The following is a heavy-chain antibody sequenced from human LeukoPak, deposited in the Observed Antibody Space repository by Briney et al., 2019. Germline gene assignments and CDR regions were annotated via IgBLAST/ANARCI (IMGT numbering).Heavy chain of an antibody. V-gene: IGHV4-39*07. D-gene: IGHD6-13*01. CDR2: IYYSGST. CDR1: GGSISSSNYY. J-gene: IGHJ4*02. CDR3: ASRAAAGTRIRSLLFDF. Sequence: ASETLSLTCTVSGGSISSSNYYWGWIRQPPGKGLEWIGSIYYSGSTYYNPSLKSRVTISVDTSKNQFSLKLNSLTAADAAVYYCASRAAAGTRIRSLLFDFWGQGTLVTVSS.